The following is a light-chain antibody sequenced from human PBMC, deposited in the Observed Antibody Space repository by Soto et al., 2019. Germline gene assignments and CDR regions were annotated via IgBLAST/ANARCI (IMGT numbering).Light chain of an antibody. V-gene: IGLV1-40*01. Sequence: SVVTQPPSVPGAPGQRVTISCTGSSSNIGAGYDVHWYQQLPGTAPKLLIYGNSNRPSGVPDRFSGSKSGTSASLAITGLQAEDEADYYCQSYDSSLSAFYVFGTGTKVTVL. J-gene: IGLJ1*01. CDR2: GNS. CDR3: QSYDSSLSAFYV. CDR1: SSNIGAGYD.